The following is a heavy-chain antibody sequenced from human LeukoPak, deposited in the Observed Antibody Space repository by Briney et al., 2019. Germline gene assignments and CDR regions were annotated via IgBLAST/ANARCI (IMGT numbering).Heavy chain of an antibody. Sequence: SETLSLTCTVSGGSISSGGYYWSWIRQPPGKGLEWIGYIYYSGTTYYNPSLKSRVTISVDTSKNQFSLKLTSVTAADTAVYYCARGPYGSGSYYWGQGTLVTVSS. V-gene: IGHV4-30-4*01. CDR1: GGSISSGGYY. J-gene: IGHJ4*02. D-gene: IGHD3-10*01. CDR2: IYYSGTT. CDR3: ARGPYGSGSYY.